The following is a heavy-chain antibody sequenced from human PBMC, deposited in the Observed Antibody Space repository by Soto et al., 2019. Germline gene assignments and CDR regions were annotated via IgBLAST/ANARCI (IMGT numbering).Heavy chain of an antibody. Sequence: QVQLVESGGGVVQPGRSLRLSCAASGFTFSSYGMHWVRQAPGKGLEWVAVIWYDGSNKYYADSVKGRFTISRDNSKNTLYLQMKSLRAEDTAVYYCAREPCSGGSCYQNYWGQGTLVTVSS. CDR1: GFTFSSYG. D-gene: IGHD2-15*01. J-gene: IGHJ4*02. CDR3: AREPCSGGSCYQNY. CDR2: IWYDGSNK. V-gene: IGHV3-33*01.